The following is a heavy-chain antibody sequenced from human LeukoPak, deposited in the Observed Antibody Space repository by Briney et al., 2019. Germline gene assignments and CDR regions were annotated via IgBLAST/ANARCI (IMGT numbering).Heavy chain of an antibody. CDR1: GYTFTSYG. CDR3: ARVTIGMVQNDY. D-gene: IGHD2-8*01. V-gene: IGHV1-18*01. J-gene: IGHJ4*02. CDR2: ISAYNGNT. Sequence: ASVKVSCKASGYTFTSYGISWVRQAPGQGLEWMGWISAYNGNTNYAQKLQGRVTMTKDTSTSTAYMELRSLRSDDTAVYYCARVTIGMVQNDYWGQGTLVTVSS.